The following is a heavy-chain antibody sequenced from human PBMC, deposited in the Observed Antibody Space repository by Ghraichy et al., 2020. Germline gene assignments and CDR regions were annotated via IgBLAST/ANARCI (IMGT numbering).Heavy chain of an antibody. CDR1: GGSFSGYY. J-gene: IGHJ4*02. D-gene: IGHD6-19*01. CDR3: ARGGIAVAGTQDLNFDY. V-gene: IGHV4-34*01. Sequence: SETLSLTCAVYGGSFSGYYWSWIRQPPGKGLEWIGEINHSGSTNYNPSLKSRVTISVDTSKNQFSLKLSSVTAADTAVYYCARGGIAVAGTQDLNFDYWGQGTLVTVSS. CDR2: INHSGST.